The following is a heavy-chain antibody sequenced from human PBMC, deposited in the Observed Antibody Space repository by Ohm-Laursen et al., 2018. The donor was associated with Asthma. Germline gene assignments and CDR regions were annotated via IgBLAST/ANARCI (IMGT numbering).Heavy chain of an antibody. CDR2: IIPIFGTA. D-gene: IGHD1-26*01. V-gene: IGHV1-69*01. CDR1: GGTFSSYA. CDR3: VKVGGSYARWDY. J-gene: IGHJ4*02. Sequence: SSVKVSCKASGGTFSSYAISWVRQAPGQGLEWMGGIIPIFGTANYAQKFQGRVTITADESTSTAYMELSSLRSEDTAVYYCVKVGGSYARWDYWDQGTLVTVSS.